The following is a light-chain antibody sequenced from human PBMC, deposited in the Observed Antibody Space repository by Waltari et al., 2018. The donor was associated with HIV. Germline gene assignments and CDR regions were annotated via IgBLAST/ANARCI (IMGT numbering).Light chain of an antibody. CDR2: RNN. CDR1: SSNIGRNY. Sequence: QSVLTQPPSASGTPGQRVTISCSGSSSNIGRNYVYRYQQLPGTAPKLLFYRNNQRPSGVPDRFYGSKSGTSASLAISGLRSEDEADYYCATWDDSLNVVFGGGTKLTVL. CDR3: ATWDDSLNVV. J-gene: IGLJ3*02. V-gene: IGLV1-47*01.